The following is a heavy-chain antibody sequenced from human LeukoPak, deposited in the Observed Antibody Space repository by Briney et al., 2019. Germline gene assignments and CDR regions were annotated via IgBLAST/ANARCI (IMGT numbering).Heavy chain of an antibody. CDR2: ISGSGGST. CDR3: AKDISPYGDYGAADY. J-gene: IGHJ4*02. CDR1: GFTFSSYA. V-gene: IGHV3-23*01. Sequence: GGSLRLSCAASGFTFSSYAMSWVRQAPGKGLEWVSAISGSGGSTYYADSVKGRFTISRDNSKNTLYLRMDGLRAEDTAVYYCAKDISPYGDYGAADYWGQGTLVTVSS. D-gene: IGHD4-17*01.